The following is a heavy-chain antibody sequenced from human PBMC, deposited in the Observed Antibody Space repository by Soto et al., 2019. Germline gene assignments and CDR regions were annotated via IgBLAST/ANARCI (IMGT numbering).Heavy chain of an antibody. V-gene: IGHV3-9*01. Sequence: AGGSLRLSCAASGCTFGDYSMHWVRQAPGKGLEWVSTVSWNSDIIYYANSVKGRFTISRDNAKSSLYLQLNGLRVEDTALYYCANGDGFSTAFDSWGQGT. CDR2: VSWNSDII. CDR1: GCTFGDYS. J-gene: IGHJ4*02. D-gene: IGHD2-8*02. CDR3: ANGDGFSTAFDS.